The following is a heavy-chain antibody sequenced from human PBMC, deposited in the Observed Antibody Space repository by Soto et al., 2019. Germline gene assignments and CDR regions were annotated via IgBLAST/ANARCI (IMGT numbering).Heavy chain of an antibody. J-gene: IGHJ6*02. V-gene: IGHV3-73*01. Sequence: PGGSLSLSCAASGFPFSGSAMHWVRQASGKGLEWVGRIRSKANSYATAYAASVKGRFTISRDDSKNTAYLQMNSLKTEDTAVYYCTSPGRYYYGSGSYLAPDEGYYYGMDVWGQGTTVTVSS. D-gene: IGHD3-10*01. CDR3: TSPGRYYYGSGSYLAPDEGYYYGMDV. CDR2: IRSKANSYAT. CDR1: GFPFSGSA.